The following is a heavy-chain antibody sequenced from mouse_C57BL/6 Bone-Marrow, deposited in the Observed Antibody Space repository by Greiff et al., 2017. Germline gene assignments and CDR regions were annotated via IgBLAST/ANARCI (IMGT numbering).Heavy chain of an antibody. D-gene: IGHD1-1*01. CDR3: ARRDYGSSYGY. Sequence: VQLQQSGAELVMPGASVKLSCKASGYTFTSYWMHWVKQRPGQGLEWIGEIDPSDSYTNYNQKFKGKSTLTVDKSSSTAYMQLSSLTSEDSAVYYCARRDYGSSYGYWGQGTTLTVSS. V-gene: IGHV1-69*01. J-gene: IGHJ2*01. CDR1: GYTFTSYW. CDR2: IDPSDSYT.